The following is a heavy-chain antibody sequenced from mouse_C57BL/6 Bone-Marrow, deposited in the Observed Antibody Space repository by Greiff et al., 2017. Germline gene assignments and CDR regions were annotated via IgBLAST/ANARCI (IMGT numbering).Heavy chain of an antibody. Sequence: VKLQQPGAELVKPGASVKLSCKASGYTFTSYWMHWVKQRPGQGLEWIGMIHPNSGSTNYNEKFKSKATLTVDKSSSTAYMQLSSLTSEDSAVYYCARAYYGNYDYFDYWGQGTTLTVSS. CDR2: IHPNSGST. CDR3: ARAYYGNYDYFDY. J-gene: IGHJ2*01. D-gene: IGHD2-1*01. V-gene: IGHV1-64*01. CDR1: GYTFTSYW.